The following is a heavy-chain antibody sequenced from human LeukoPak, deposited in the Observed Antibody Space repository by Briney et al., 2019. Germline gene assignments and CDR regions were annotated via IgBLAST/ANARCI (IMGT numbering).Heavy chain of an antibody. CDR1: GYTFTGYY. D-gene: IGHD3-10*01. V-gene: IGHV1-2*02. Sequence: HEASVKVSCKASGYTFTGYYMHWVQQAPGQGLEWMGWINPNSGGTNYAQKFQGRVTMTRDTSISTAYMELSRLRSDDTAVYYCARGEMVRGVIITYYYMDVWGKGTTVTISS. J-gene: IGHJ6*03. CDR3: ARGEMVRGVIITYYYMDV. CDR2: INPNSGGT.